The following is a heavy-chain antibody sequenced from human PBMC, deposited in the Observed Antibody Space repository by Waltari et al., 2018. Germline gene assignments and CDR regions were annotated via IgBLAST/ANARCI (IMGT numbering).Heavy chain of an antibody. CDR1: GFTFSSYA. CDR2: ISGSGGST. D-gene: IGHD6-19*01. J-gene: IGHJ4*02. Sequence: EVQLVESGGGLVQPGGSLRLSCAASGFTFSSYAMGWVRQAPGKWLEWVSAISGSGGSTYYADSEKGRFTISRDNSKNTLYLQMNSLRAEDTAVYYCASSGTKGYYFDYWGQGTLVTVSS. CDR3: ASSGTKGYYFDY. V-gene: IGHV3-23*04.